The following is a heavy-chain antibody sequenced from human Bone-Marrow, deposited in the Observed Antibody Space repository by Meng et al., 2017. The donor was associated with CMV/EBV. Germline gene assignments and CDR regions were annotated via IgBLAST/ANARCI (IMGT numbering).Heavy chain of an antibody. V-gene: IGHV3-15*01. J-gene: IGHJ6*02. Sequence: GGSLRLSCAASGFTFSNAWMSWVRQAPGKGLEWVGRIKSKTDGGTTDYAAPVKGRFTISRDDSKITLYLQMNSMKTEDTAMYYCATGPAAILHDYYGMDVWGQGTTVTVSS. CDR2: IKSKTDGGTT. D-gene: IGHD2-2*02. CDR3: ATGPAAILHDYYGMDV. CDR1: GFTFSNAW.